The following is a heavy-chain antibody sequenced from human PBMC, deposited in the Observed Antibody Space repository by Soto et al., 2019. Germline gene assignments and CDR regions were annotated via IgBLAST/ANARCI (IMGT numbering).Heavy chain of an antibody. J-gene: IGHJ4*02. CDR1: GFTFSNYW. CDR3: ARYRSGGYDFDF. Sequence: EVQLVESGGGFVQPGGSLRLSCAGSGFTFSNYWMSWVRQAPGKGLEWVAKIKQDGSVTDYVDSGNGRFTISRDNAKNSLYLQVNSLRVEDTAVYYCARYRSGGYDFDFWGQGTLVTVSS. D-gene: IGHD5-12*01. CDR2: IKQDGSVT. V-gene: IGHV3-7*03.